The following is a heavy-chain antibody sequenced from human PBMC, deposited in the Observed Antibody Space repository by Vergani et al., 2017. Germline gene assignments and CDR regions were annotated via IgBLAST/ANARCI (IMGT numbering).Heavy chain of an antibody. J-gene: IGHJ6*03. CDR1: GWSFSGYY. Sequence: QVQLQQWGAGLLKPSETLSLTCAVYGWSFSGYYWSWIRQPPGKGLEWIGEINHSGSTNYNPSLKSRVTISVDPSKNQFSLKLSSVTAADTAVYYCARRPGYSSSWYYYYYYMDVWGKGTTVTVSS. V-gene: IGHV4-34*01. CDR2: INHSGST. D-gene: IGHD6-13*01. CDR3: ARRPGYSSSWYYYYYYMDV.